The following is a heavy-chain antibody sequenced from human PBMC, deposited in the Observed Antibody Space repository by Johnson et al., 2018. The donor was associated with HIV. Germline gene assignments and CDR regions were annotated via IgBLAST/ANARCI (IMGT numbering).Heavy chain of an antibody. V-gene: IGHV3-74*02. Sequence: EVQLVESGGGLVQPGGSLRLSCAASGFTVTTKYMSWVRQAPGKGLEWVSRINSDGSSTTYADSVKGRFTISRDNAKNTLFLQMNSLRAEDTAVYYCVRFLGYYDSNGYYFGDGFDVWGLGTMVTVSS. CDR3: VRFLGYYDSNGYYFGDGFDV. CDR1: GFTVTTKY. D-gene: IGHD3-22*01. CDR2: INSDGSST. J-gene: IGHJ3*01.